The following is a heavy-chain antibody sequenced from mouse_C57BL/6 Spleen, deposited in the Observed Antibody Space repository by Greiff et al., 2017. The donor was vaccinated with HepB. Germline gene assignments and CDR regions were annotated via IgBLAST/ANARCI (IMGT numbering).Heavy chain of an antibody. Sequence: VQLQQSGTELVKPGASVKLSCKASGYTFTSYWMHWVKQRPGQGLEWIGNINPSNGGTNYNEKFKSKATLTVDKSSSTAYMQLSSLTSEDSAVYYWARSHYGSSYWYFDVWGTGTTVTVSS. D-gene: IGHD1-1*01. CDR1: GYTFTSYW. CDR3: ARSHYGSSYWYFDV. V-gene: IGHV1-53*01. J-gene: IGHJ1*03. CDR2: INPSNGGT.